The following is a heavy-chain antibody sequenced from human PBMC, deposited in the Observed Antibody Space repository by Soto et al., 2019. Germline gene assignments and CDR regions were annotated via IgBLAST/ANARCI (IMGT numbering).Heavy chain of an antibody. V-gene: IGHV3-11*01. D-gene: IGHD3-10*01. CDR3: AREGASGSPLLGGIDY. Sequence: QVLLEESGGGLVKPGGSLRLSCAASGFTFGDYYMIWIRQAPGQGLDWVAYIGDSGGAMYYEDSVKGRFTISRDNAKNSLYLEMSSLRVEDTAVYYCAREGASGSPLLGGIDYWGQGLLVPVSS. CDR1: GFTFGDYY. CDR2: IGDSGGAM. J-gene: IGHJ4*02.